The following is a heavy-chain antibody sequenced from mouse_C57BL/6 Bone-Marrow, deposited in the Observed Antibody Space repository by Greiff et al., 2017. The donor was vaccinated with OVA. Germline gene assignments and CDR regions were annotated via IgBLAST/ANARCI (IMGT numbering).Heavy chain of an antibody. CDR1: GYTFTSYW. Sequence: QVQLQQPGAELVKPGASVKLSCKASGYTFTSYWMQWVKQRPGQGLEWIGEIDPSDSYTNYNQKFKGKATLTVDTSSSTAYMQLSSLTSEDSAVYYCARCPYGNYWYFDVWGTGTTVTVSS. CDR3: ARCPYGNYWYFDV. J-gene: IGHJ1*03. V-gene: IGHV1-50*01. D-gene: IGHD2-1*01. CDR2: IDPSDSYT.